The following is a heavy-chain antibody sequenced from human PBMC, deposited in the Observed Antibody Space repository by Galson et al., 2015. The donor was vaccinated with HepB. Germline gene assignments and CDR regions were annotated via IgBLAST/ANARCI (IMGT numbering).Heavy chain of an antibody. CDR2: IYTSEST. V-gene: IGHV4-61*02. CDR3: AAHCSSTSCYGVDY. D-gene: IGHD2-2*01. J-gene: IGHJ4*02. CDR1: GGSINSGNYY. Sequence: TLSLTCTASGGSINSGNYYWSWIRQPAGKGLEWIGLIYTSESTNYNPSLKSRVTMSVETPKNQFSLKLSSVTAADTAVYYCAAHCSSTSCYGVDYWGQGTLVTVSS.